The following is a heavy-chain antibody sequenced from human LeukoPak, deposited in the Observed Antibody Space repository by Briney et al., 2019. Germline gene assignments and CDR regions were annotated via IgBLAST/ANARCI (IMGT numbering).Heavy chain of an antibody. CDR2: INPNSGGT. CDR1: GYTFTGYY. CDR3: ARANPPALYCSSTSCYSRFDY. Sequence: ASVKVSCKASGYTFTGYYMHWVRQAPGQGLEWMGRINPNSGGTNYAQKLQGRVTMTTDTSTSTAYMELRSLRSDDTAVYYCARANPPALYCSSTSCYSRFDYWGQGTLVTVSS. J-gene: IGHJ4*02. D-gene: IGHD2-2*01. V-gene: IGHV1-2*06.